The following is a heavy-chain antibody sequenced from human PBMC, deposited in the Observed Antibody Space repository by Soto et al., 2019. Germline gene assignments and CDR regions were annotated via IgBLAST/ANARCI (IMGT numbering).Heavy chain of an antibody. CDR2: LNAGGTHT. V-gene: IGHV3-23*01. J-gene: IGHJ4*02. CDR3: AMLNPSAEQHLVR. D-gene: IGHD6-13*01. Sequence: PVGSLRLSCAASGFTLDSYAMSWVRQAPGKGLEWVSALNAGGTHTYYADSVKGRFTISRDSSKNTPFLQTDSLRAEDTALYYCAMLNPSAEQHLVRWGQGTLVTVSS. CDR1: GFTLDSYA.